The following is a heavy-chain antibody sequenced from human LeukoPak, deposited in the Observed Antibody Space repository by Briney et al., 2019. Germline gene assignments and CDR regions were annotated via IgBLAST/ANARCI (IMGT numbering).Heavy chain of an antibody. CDR3: ARESLGSYNRVVIVARGHDAFDI. CDR2: INPSGGST. CDR1: GYTFTSYY. V-gene: IGHV1-46*01. J-gene: IGHJ3*02. D-gene: IGHD3-3*01. Sequence: VASVKVSCKASGYTFTSYYMHWVRQAPGQGLEWLGIINPSGGSTSYAQKFQGRVTMTRDTSTSTVYMELNSLRFEDTAVYYCARESLGSYNRVVIVARGHDAFDIWGQGTMVTVSS.